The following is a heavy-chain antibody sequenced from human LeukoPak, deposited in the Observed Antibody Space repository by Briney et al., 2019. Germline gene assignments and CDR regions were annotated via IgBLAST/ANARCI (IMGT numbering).Heavy chain of an antibody. V-gene: IGHV3-7*02. CDR3: APRRE. CDR1: GFTFSNYW. J-gene: IGHJ4*02. Sequence: GGSLRLSCAASGFTFSNYWMSWVRQAPGKGLEWVASIKQDGSEKYYVDSVKGRFTISRDNAKNSLYLQMDSLRAEDTAVYYCAPRREGGQGALVTVSS. D-gene: IGHD1-14*01. CDR2: IKQDGSEK.